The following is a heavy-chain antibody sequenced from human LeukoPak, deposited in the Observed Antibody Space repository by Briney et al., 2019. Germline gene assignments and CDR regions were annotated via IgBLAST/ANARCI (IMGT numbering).Heavy chain of an antibody. Sequence: ASVKVSCKASGGTFSSYAISWVRQAPGQGLEWMGGIIPIFGTANYAQKFQGRVTITADESTSTAYMELSSLRSEDTAVYYCARGSPAYYHDSSGYYFGVDGFDPWGQGTLVTVSS. V-gene: IGHV1-69*01. CDR1: GGTFSSYA. J-gene: IGHJ5*02. CDR2: IIPIFGTA. CDR3: ARGSPAYYHDSSGYYFGVDGFDP. D-gene: IGHD3-22*01.